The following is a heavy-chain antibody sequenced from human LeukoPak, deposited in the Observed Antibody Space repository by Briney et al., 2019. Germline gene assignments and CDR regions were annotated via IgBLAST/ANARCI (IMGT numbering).Heavy chain of an antibody. D-gene: IGHD1-26*01. J-gene: IGHJ4*02. Sequence: ASVKVSCTASGYTLSSYSIIWVRQAPGQGLEWMGWISAYNGNTNYAQKLQGRVTMTTDTSTSTAYLELRSLRSDDTAVYYCAGNEELLGGTPNFAYWGQGILVTVSS. CDR2: ISAYNGNT. CDR1: GYTLSSYS. V-gene: IGHV1-18*01. CDR3: AGNEELLGGTPNFAY.